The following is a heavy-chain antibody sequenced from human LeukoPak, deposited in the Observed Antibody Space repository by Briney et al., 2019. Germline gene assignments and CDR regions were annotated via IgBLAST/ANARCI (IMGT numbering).Heavy chain of an antibody. CDR3: AKDIGLMVTPWFY. CDR2: ISGSGGST. J-gene: IGHJ4*02. D-gene: IGHD2-8*01. Sequence: GGSLRLSCAVSGSTFSSYAMSWVRQAPGKGLEWVSAISGSGGSTYYADSVKGRFTISRDNSKNTLYLQMNILRAEDTAVYYCAKDIGLMVTPWFYWGQGTLVTVSS. CDR1: GSTFSSYA. V-gene: IGHV3-23*01.